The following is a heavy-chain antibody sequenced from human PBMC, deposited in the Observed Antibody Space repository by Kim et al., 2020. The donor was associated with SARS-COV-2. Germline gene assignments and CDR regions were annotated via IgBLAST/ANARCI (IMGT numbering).Heavy chain of an antibody. CDR3: ARDLGGSYPVGFDY. Sequence: NPSLKSRVTISVDTSKNQFSLKLSSVTAADTAVYYCARDLGGSYPVGFDYWGQGTLVTVSS. D-gene: IGHD1-26*01. V-gene: IGHV4-59*01. J-gene: IGHJ4*02.